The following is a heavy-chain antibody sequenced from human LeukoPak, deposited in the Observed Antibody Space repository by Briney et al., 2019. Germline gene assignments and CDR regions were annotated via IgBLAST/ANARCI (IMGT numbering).Heavy chain of an antibody. J-gene: IGHJ6*02. CDR3: ARDFPYYDILTGYRNYYYGMDV. CDR1: GYTFTSYD. D-gene: IGHD3-9*01. V-gene: IGHV1-8*01. CDR2: MNPNSGNT. Sequence: GASVKVSCKASGYTFTSYDINGVRQATGQGLEWMGWMNPNSGNTGYAQKFQGRVTMTRNTSISTAYMELSSLRSEDTAVYYCARDFPYYDILTGYRNYYYGMDVWGQGTTVTVSS.